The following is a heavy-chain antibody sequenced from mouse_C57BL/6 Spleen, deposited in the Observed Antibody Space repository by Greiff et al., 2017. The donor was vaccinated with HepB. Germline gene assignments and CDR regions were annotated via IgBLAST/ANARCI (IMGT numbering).Heavy chain of an antibody. V-gene: IGHV5-4*01. CDR2: ISDGGSYT. J-gene: IGHJ2*01. CDR3: ARALYGNYGDYFDY. CDR1: GFTFSSYA. D-gene: IGHD2-1*01. Sequence: EVQLVESGGGLVKPGGSLKLSCAASGFTFSSYAMSWVRQTPEKRLEWVATISDGGSYTYYPDNVKGRFTISRDNAKNNLYLQMSHLKSEDTAMYYCARALYGNYGDYFDYWGQGTTLTVSS.